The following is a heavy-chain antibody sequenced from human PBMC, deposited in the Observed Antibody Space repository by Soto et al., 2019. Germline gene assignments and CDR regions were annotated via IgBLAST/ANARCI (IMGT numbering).Heavy chain of an antibody. CDR3: ARRGGGVVLTATTPFDY. Sequence: QVPLQESGPRLVRPSGTLSLTCPVSSGSISTANWWSWVRQPPGGGLEWIGEIYHSGSTNYNLSLKSRVTLSVDKSKIPCSLRLSSVTAADTAMYYCARRGGGVVLTATTPFDYWGQGTLVTVSS. CDR2: IYHSGST. V-gene: IGHV4-4*02. J-gene: IGHJ4*02. CDR1: SGSISTANW. D-gene: IGHD2-21*02.